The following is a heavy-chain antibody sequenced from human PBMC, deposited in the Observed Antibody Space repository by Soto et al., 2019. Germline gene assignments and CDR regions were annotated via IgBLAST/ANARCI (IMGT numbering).Heavy chain of an antibody. CDR1: GFTFSSHA. V-gene: IGHV3-23*01. J-gene: IGHJ4*02. Sequence: EVQLLESGGGLVQPGGAVRLSCAASGFTFSSHAMSWVRQARGKGLEWISSISAGREGAYYADSVQGRFTISRDNSNNTLYLQMNSLRAEDTGVYYCARDLWWYLHWGQGTLVTVSS. CDR3: ARDLWWYLH. CDR2: ISAGREGA. D-gene: IGHD2-15*01.